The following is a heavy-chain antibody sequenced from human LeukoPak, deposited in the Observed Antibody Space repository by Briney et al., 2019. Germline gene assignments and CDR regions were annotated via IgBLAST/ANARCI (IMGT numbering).Heavy chain of an antibody. V-gene: IGHV1-46*01. D-gene: IGHD3-22*01. J-gene: IGHJ4*02. CDR3: ARGGPVRASITMIVVVSLDY. CDR2: INPSGGST. CDR1: GFTFTSYY. Sequence: GGSLRLSCAASGFTFTSYYMHWVRQAPGQGLEWMGIINPSGGSTSYAQKFQGRVTMTRDTSTSTVYMELSSLRSEDTAVYYCARGGPVRASITMIVVVSLDYWGQGTLVTVSS.